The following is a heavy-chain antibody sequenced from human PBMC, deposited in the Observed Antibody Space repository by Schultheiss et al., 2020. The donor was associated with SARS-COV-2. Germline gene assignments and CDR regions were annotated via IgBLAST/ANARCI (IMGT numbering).Heavy chain of an antibody. V-gene: IGHV1-2*02. J-gene: IGHJ6*02. CDR3: ARVAHIVVVTAIDYYYGMDV. D-gene: IGHD2-21*02. CDR2: INPNSGGT. Sequence: ASVKVSCKASGYTFTSYYMHWVRQAPGQGLEWMGWINPNSGGTNYAQKLQGRVTMTRDTSINTAYMELSRLRSDDTAIYYCARVAHIVVVTAIDYYYGMDVWGQGTTVTVSS. CDR1: GYTFTSYY.